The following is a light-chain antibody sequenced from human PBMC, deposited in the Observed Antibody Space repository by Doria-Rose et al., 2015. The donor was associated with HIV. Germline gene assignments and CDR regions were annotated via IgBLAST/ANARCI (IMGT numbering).Light chain of an antibody. V-gene: IGKV1-39*01. CDR1: QTVSTY. CDR3: QQTYSSPKWT. J-gene: IGKJ1*01. CDR2: AAS. Sequence: DIQVTQSPSSLSASIGDGVTITCRASQTVSTYLNWFQQEPGKAPKLLIYAASRLQSGVPSRFSGSGSGTDFTLTISGLQPGDFATYYGQQTYSSPKWTGGQGTK.